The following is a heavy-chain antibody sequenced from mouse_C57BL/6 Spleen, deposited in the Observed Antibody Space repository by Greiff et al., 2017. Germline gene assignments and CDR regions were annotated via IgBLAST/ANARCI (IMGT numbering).Heavy chain of an antibody. CDR1: GYTFTDYY. J-gene: IGHJ4*01. Sequence: DVQLQESGPVLVKPGASVKMSCKASGYTFTDYYMNWVKQSHGKSLEWIGVINPYNGGTSYNQKFKGKATLTVDKSSSTAYMELNSLTSEDSAVYYCARTGSNLYAMDYWGQGTSVTVSS. V-gene: IGHV1-19*01. CDR3: ARTGSNLYAMDY. D-gene: IGHD1-1*01. CDR2: INPYNGGT.